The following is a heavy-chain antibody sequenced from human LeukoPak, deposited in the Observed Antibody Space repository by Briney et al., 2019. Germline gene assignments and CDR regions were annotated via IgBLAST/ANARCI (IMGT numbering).Heavy chain of an antibody. Sequence: SVKVSCKASGGTFSIYAISWVRQAPGQGREWMGRIIPILGIANYAQKFQGRVTITADKSTSTAYMELSSLRSEDTAVYYCARTRVYYYGMDVWGQGTTVTVSS. CDR2: IIPILGIA. J-gene: IGHJ6*02. V-gene: IGHV1-69*04. CDR1: GGTFSIYA. CDR3: ARTRVYYYGMDV.